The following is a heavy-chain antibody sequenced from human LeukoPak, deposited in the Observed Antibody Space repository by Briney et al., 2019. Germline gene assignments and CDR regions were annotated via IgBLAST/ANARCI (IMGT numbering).Heavy chain of an antibody. CDR2: IYYSGST. CDR1: GGSISSYY. V-gene: IGHV4-59*01. J-gene: IGHJ6*03. Sequence: PSETLSLTCTVSGGSISSYYWSWIRQPPGKGLEWIGYIYYSGSTNYNPSLKSRVTISVDTSKNQFSLKLSSVTAADTAVYYCARVGLGRGLYYYYMDVWGKGTTVTVSS. CDR3: ARVGLGRGLYYYYMDV. D-gene: IGHD3-10*01.